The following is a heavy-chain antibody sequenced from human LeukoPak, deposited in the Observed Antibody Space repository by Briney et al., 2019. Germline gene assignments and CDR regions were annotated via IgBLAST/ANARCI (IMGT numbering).Heavy chain of an antibody. CDR3: ARDRSYYDSSGYYWSYFDY. CDR2: ISSSSSYI. J-gene: IGHJ4*02. CDR1: GFTFSSYS. V-gene: IGHV3-21*04. Sequence: GGSLRLSCAASGFTFSSYSMNWVRQAPGKGLEWVSSISSSSSYIYYADSVKGRFTISRDNAKNSLYLQMNSLRAEDTALYYCARDRSYYDSSGYYWSYFDYWGQGTLVTVSS. D-gene: IGHD3-22*01.